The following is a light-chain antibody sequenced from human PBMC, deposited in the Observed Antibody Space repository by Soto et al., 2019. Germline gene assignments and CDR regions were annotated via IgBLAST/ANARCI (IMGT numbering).Light chain of an antibody. J-gene: IGLJ3*02. CDR2: EVS. CDR3: SSYAGSDNLV. Sequence: QSVLTQPPSASGSTGQSVTISCTGTSSDVGGYNYVSWYQQHPGKAPRLMIYEVSKRPSGVPDRFSGSKSGNTASLTVSGLQAEDEAEYYCSSYAGSDNLVFGGGTKLTVL. CDR1: SSDVGGYNY. V-gene: IGLV2-8*01.